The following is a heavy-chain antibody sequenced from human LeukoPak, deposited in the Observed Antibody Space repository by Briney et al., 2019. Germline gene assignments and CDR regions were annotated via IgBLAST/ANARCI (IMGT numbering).Heavy chain of an antibody. CDR3: ARDGELTGDKAFDY. CDR1: GYTFTGYY. J-gene: IGHJ4*02. D-gene: IGHD7-27*01. V-gene: IGHV1-2*02. Sequence: GAPVKVSCKASGYTFTGYYMHWVRQAPGQGLEWMGWINPNSGDTNYAQKFQGRVTMTRDTSISTAYMELSRLRSDDTAVYYCARDGELTGDKAFDYWGQGTLVTVSS. CDR2: INPNSGDT.